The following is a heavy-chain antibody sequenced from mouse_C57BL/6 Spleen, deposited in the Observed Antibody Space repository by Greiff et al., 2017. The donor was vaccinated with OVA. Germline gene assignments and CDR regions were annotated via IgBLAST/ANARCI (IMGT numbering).Heavy chain of an antibody. CDR2: ISNGGGST. D-gene: IGHD2-4*01. CDR1: GFTFSDYY. J-gene: IGHJ4*01. Sequence: DVMLVESGGGLVQPGGFLKLSCAASGFTFSDYYMYWVRQTPEKRLEWVAYISNGGGSTYYPDTVKGRFTISRDNAKNTLYLQMSRLKSEDTAMYYCAREDYDYDGGDYYAMDYWGQGTSVTVSS. CDR3: AREDYDYDGGDYYAMDY. V-gene: IGHV5-12*01.